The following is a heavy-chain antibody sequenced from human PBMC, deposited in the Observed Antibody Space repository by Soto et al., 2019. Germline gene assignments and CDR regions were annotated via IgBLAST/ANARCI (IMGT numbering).Heavy chain of an antibody. CDR2: IVVGSGNT. V-gene: IGHV1-58*02. Sequence: ASVKVSCKASGFTFTSSAMQWVRQARGQRLEWIGWIVVGSGNTNYAQKFQERVTINRDMPTSTAYMELSSLRSEDTAVYYCAAGVINYYDSSGYYLPFDYWGQGTLVTVSS. J-gene: IGHJ4*02. CDR1: GFTFTSSA. CDR3: AAGVINYYDSSGYYLPFDY. D-gene: IGHD3-22*01.